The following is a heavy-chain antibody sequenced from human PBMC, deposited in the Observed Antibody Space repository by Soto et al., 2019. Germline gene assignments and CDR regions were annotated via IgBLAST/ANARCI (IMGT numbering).Heavy chain of an antibody. Sequence: EVQLVESGGGLVKPGGSLRLSCAASGFTFSNAWMSWVRQAPGKGLEWVGRIKSKSYGEATDYAAPVTGRFTISRDDSKNTLYLQMNSLKTEATAVYYCPTDGLYSGGFDYWGQGALVTVSS. V-gene: IGHV3-15*01. CDR1: GFTFSNAW. J-gene: IGHJ4*02. CDR3: PTDGLYSGGFDY. CDR2: IKSKSYGEAT. D-gene: IGHD1-26*01.